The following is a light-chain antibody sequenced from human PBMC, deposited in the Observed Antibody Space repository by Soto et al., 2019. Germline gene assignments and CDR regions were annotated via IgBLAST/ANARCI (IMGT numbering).Light chain of an antibody. Sequence: QSVLTQPPSASGSPGQSVTISCTGTSSDVGAYNYLSWYQQHPGKAPKLMIYEVSKRPSGVPDRFSGSKSGNTASRTVSGLQAEDEADYYCSSYAGSNHYVFGTGTKVTVL. CDR2: EVS. CDR1: SSDVGAYNY. J-gene: IGLJ1*01. CDR3: SSYAGSNHYV. V-gene: IGLV2-8*01.